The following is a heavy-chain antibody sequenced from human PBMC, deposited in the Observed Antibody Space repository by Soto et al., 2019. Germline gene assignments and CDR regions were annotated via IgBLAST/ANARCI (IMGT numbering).Heavy chain of an antibody. CDR1: GFSLSSYW. V-gene: IGHV3-7*01. CDR3: ARLSTSAGRRDLAC. J-gene: IGHJ4*02. CDR2: MNQDGSES. Sequence: EVQLVESGGGLVQPGGSLRLSCAASGFSLSSYWMSWVRQAPGKGLEWVANMNQDGSESDYVGSVKGRFTFTRDNAKNSLYLQMNSLRAEDTAVYYCARLSTSAGRRDLACWGQGNLVTCSS.